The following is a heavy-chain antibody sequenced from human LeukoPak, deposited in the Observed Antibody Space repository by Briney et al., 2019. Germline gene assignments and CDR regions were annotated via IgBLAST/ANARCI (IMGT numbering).Heavy chain of an antibody. J-gene: IGHJ4*02. CDR3: ASGLAVGGVPDC. CDR1: GDSISSSKYY. V-gene: IGHV4-39*01. D-gene: IGHD2-8*02. CDR2: FYYSGNT. Sequence: SETLSLTCSVSGDSISSSKYYWGWVRQPPGKGLESIGGFYYSGNTFHTPSLKSRVTVSVDTAKSQFSLKMTSVTAADTAVYYCASGLAVGGVPDCWGQGTLVIVSS.